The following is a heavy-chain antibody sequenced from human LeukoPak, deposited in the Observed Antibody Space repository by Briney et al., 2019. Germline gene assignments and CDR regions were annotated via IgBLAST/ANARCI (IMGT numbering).Heavy chain of an antibody. CDR3: ARRARATGGGDYFDY. J-gene: IGHJ4*02. Sequence: SDTLSLTCTVSGGSISSYYWTWIRQLPGKGLEWIGYIYYSGNTNYYPSLKRRVTISLDTPKNQCSRQLRSVPAADTAVYYCARRARATGGGDYFDYWGQGTLVTVSS. D-gene: IGHD2-15*01. V-gene: IGHV4-59*08. CDR1: GGSISSYY. CDR2: IYYSGNT.